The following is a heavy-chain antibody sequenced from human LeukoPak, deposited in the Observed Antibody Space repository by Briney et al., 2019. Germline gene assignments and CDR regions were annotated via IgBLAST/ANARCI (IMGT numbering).Heavy chain of an antibody. CDR2: ISYDGSNK. J-gene: IGHJ4*02. V-gene: IGHV3-30-3*01. D-gene: IGHD4-17*01. CDR1: GFTFSSYA. CDR3: ARGYGDYSLPDY. Sequence: GRSLRLSCAASGFTFSSYAMHWVRQAPGEGLEWVAVISYDGSNKYYADSVKGRFTISRDNSKNTLYLQMNSLRAEDTAVYYCARGYGDYSLPDYWGQGTLVTVSS.